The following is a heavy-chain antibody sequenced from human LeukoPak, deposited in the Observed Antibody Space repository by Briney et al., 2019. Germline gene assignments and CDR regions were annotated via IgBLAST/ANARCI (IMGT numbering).Heavy chain of an antibody. V-gene: IGHV3-11*03. CDR2: ISSSSSYT. CDR3: STYGPGQGYYFDY. Sequence: GGSLRLSCAASGFTFSDYYMSWIRQAPGKGLEWVSYISSSSSYTNYADSVKGRFTISRDNAKNSLYLQMNSLRADDTAVYYCSTYGPGQGYYFDYWGQGTLVTVSS. J-gene: IGHJ4*02. D-gene: IGHD2-2*01. CDR1: GFTFSDYY.